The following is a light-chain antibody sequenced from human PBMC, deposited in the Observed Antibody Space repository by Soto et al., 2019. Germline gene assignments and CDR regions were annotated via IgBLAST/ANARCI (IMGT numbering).Light chain of an antibody. CDR3: QQTISFPLT. CDR2: AAS. V-gene: IGKV1-12*01. CDR1: QGISSW. J-gene: IGKJ4*01. Sequence: DIQMTQSPSFVSASVGDRVTITCRASQGISSWLAWYQHRPGRAPKLLIHAASNLESGVPSRFSGSGSGTDFTLTISSLQSEDFATYYCQQTISFPLTFGGGTKVEIK.